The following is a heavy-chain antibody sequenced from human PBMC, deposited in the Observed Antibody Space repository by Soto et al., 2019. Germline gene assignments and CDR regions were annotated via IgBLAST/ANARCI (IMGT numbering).Heavy chain of an antibody. D-gene: IGHD2-15*01. CDR3: TTHLGYCSDGSCYLASYYYGMDV. CDR1: GFTFSNAW. Sequence: EVQLVESGGGLVKPGGSLRLSCAASGFTFSNAWMSWVRQAPGKGLEWVGRIKSKTDGGTTDYAAPVKGRFTISRDDSKNTLYLQMNSLKTEDTAVYYCTTHLGYCSDGSCYLASYYYGMDVWGQGTTVTVSS. CDR2: IKSKTDGGTT. J-gene: IGHJ6*02. V-gene: IGHV3-15*01.